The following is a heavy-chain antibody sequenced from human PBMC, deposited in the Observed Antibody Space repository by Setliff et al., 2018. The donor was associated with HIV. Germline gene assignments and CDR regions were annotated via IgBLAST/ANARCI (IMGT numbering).Heavy chain of an antibody. CDR2: ISGGGGKT. CDR1: GFTFTSYA. J-gene: IGHJ6*02. CDR3: ARGRNRNYVVYGMDV. Sequence: GGSLRLSCAASGFTFTSYAMNWVRQAPGKGLEWVSAISGGGGKTDYADSVKGRFTISRDNSKNTLYLQMNSLRADDTAVYYCARGRNRNYVVYGMDVWGQGTTVTVSS. V-gene: IGHV3-23*01. D-gene: IGHD1-7*01.